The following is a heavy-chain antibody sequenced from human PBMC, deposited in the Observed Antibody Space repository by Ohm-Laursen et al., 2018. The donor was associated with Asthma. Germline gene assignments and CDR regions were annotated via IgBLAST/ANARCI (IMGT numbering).Heavy chain of an antibody. CDR3: AYEFGGSGDY. J-gene: IGHJ4*02. CDR2: INGDGGIK. D-gene: IGHD3-10*01. Sequence: SLRLSCTASGFTFRAHAMSWVRQAPGKGLVWVSRINGDGGIKSYAASVKGRFTISRDDAKNTVYLQMNSLRVDDTAVYYCAYEFGGSGDYWGQGTLVTVSS. CDR1: GFTFRAHA. V-gene: IGHV3-74*01.